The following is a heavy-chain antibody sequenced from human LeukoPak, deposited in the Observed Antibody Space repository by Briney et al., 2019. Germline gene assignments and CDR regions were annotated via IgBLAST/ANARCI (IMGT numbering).Heavy chain of an antibody. D-gene: IGHD2-2*01. CDR3: AKGRYQLPKFYYYYGMDV. Sequence: GGSLRLSCAASGFTFSSYAMSWVRQAPGKGLEWVSAISGSGGSTYYADSGKGRFTISRDNSKNTLYLQMNSLRAEDTAVYYCAKGRYQLPKFYYYYGMDVWGQGTTVTVSS. CDR2: ISGSGGST. V-gene: IGHV3-23*01. J-gene: IGHJ6*02. CDR1: GFTFSSYA.